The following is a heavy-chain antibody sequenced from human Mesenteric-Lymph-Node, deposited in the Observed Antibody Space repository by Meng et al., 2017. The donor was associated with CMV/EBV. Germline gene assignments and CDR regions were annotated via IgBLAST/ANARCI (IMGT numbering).Heavy chain of an antibody. V-gene: IGHV4-34*01. CDR2: INNYRNP. D-gene: IGHD3-3*01. Sequence: TGLEWIAQINNYRNPNYNPSLKSRVTLSVDTSRNQFSMKLTSVTAADTAVYYCVRGDEYYDFWSGYVWGQGTLVTVSS. J-gene: IGHJ1*01. CDR3: VRGDEYYDFWSGYV.